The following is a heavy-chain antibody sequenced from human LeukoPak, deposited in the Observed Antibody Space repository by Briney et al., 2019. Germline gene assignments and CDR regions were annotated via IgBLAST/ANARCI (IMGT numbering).Heavy chain of an antibody. CDR3: ASADYDMAFDI. CDR1: GASMSNSF. CDR2: IYTSGTT. V-gene: IGHV4-4*07. J-gene: IGHJ3*02. Sequence: PSETLSLTCTVSGASMSNSFWSWIRQPAGKGLEWIGRIYTSGTTNYNPSLKSRFTMSVDTSKNQFSLKLSSVTAADTAVYYCASADYDMAFDIWGQGTMVTVSS. D-gene: IGHD3-9*01.